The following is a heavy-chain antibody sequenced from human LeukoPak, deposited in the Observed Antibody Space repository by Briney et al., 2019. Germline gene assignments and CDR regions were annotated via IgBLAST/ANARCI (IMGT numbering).Heavy chain of an antibody. CDR1: GFTFSTYW. Sequence: PGGSLRLSCVDSGFTFSTYWMTWVRQGPGKGLEWVANIKHDGSDKYYVGSVKGRFTISRDNAKSSLYLQMNSLTAEDTAVYYCARGRYCSGDACYIDYWGQGTLVTVS. D-gene: IGHD2-15*01. CDR2: IKHDGSDK. CDR3: ARGRYCSGDACYIDY. J-gene: IGHJ4*02. V-gene: IGHV3-7*04.